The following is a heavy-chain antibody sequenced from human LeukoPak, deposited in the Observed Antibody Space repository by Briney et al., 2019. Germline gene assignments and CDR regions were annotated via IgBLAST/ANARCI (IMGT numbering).Heavy chain of an antibody. CDR3: ARGAYYHED. CDR1: GFTFSSHC. Sequence: PGGSLRLSCAASGFTFSSHCMNWVRQAPGKGLEWVSYISNSGSIIYYADSVKGRFTISRDNAKNSLYLQMNSLRAEDTAVYYCARGAYYHEDWGQGSQVTVSS. D-gene: IGHD3-10*01. CDR2: ISNSGSII. J-gene: IGHJ4*02. V-gene: IGHV3-48*01.